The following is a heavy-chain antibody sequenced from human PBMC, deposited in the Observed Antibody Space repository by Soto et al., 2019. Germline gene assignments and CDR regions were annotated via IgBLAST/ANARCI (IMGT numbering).Heavy chain of an antibody. V-gene: IGHV4-39*02. D-gene: IGHD1-1*01. CDR1: GGSISSSSYY. J-gene: IGHJ4*02. CDR3: ARGGTLWDPGY. Sequence: QLQLQESGPGLVKPSETLSLTCTVSGGSISSSSYYWGWIRQPPGKGLEWIGSIYYTGSTYYNPSLKAXXPXSXXTSHRHVSLKLSSVTAADTAVYYCARGGTLWDPGYWGQGTLVTLSS. CDR2: IYYTGST.